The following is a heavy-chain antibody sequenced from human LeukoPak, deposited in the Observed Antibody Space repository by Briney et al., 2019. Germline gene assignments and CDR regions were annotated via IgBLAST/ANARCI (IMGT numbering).Heavy chain of an antibody. V-gene: IGHV4-59*01. CDR2: IYHSGST. Sequence: ASETLSLTCTVSGGSISSYYWSWIRQPPGKGLEWIGYIYHSGSTNYNPSLKSRVTISVDTSKNQFSLKLSSVTAADTAVYYCARERGDSSGSFDYWGQGTLVTVSS. J-gene: IGHJ4*02. CDR3: ARERGDSSGSFDY. D-gene: IGHD3-22*01. CDR1: GGSISSYY.